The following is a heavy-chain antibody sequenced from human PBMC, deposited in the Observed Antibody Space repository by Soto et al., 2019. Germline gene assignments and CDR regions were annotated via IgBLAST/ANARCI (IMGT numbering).Heavy chain of an antibody. D-gene: IGHD3-22*01. Sequence: QMQLQESGPGLAKPSETLSLTCNVSGASVSHGYWSWIRQPPGKGLEWIGFMYFGGSFNYNPSLTSRATISVETSKNQFSMKLTSVTASDTAVYYCARSYYDSTGFAVDPWGQGTLVTVSS. CDR3: ARSYYDSTGFAVDP. CDR2: MYFGGSF. CDR1: GASVSHGY. J-gene: IGHJ5*02. V-gene: IGHV4-59*02.